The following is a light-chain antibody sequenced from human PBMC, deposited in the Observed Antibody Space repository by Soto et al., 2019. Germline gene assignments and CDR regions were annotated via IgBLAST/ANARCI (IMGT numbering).Light chain of an antibody. CDR2: AAS. J-gene: IGKJ2*01. Sequence: DIQMSQSPSSVSASVGDRVTITCRASQGVYTWVAWYQQKPGKAPKLLIHAASRLQSDVPSRFSGSGSGTDFTLTISSLQPEDFATYYCQQADRFPYTFGQGTKVEIK. CDR3: QQADRFPYT. V-gene: IGKV1-12*01. CDR1: QGVYTW.